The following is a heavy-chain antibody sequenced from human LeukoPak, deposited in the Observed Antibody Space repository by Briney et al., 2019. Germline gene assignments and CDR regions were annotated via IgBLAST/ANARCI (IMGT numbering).Heavy chain of an antibody. J-gene: IGHJ4*02. D-gene: IGHD6-19*01. CDR3: ARRGAVAGTEDY. CDR1: GFTFDDYA. CDR2: ISWNSGGI. V-gene: IGHV3-9*01. Sequence: GGSLRLSCAASGFTFDDYAIHWVRQAPGKGLEWVSGISWNSGGIGYADSVKGRFTISRDNAKNTLYLQMNSLRAEDTAVYYCARRGAVAGTEDYWGQGTLVTVSS.